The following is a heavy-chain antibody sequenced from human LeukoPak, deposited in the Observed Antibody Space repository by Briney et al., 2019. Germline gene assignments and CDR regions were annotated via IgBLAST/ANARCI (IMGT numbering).Heavy chain of an antibody. J-gene: IGHJ1*01. V-gene: IGHV3-7*01. CDR3: ARESTAGYNSSWYGFRN. Sequence: GGSLRLSCAASGFTLSGYWMSWVRQAPGKGLEWVANINQDGSEKYYVDSVKGRFTISRDNAKNSLFLQMGSLRVEDTAVYYCARESTAGYNSSWYGFRNWGQGTLVSVSS. D-gene: IGHD6-13*01. CDR1: GFTLSGYW. CDR2: INQDGSEK.